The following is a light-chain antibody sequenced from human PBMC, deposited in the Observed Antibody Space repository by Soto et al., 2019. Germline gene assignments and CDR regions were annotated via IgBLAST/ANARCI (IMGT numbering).Light chain of an antibody. V-gene: IGKV1-39*01. CDR1: QSISSY. CDR2: DAS. Sequence: EIPMTQSPASLSASVGDRVTLTCRASQSISSYLTWYQQKPGQAPKLLIYDASSLPSGVPSRFSGSGSGTDFTLTISSLQPEDFAAYYCQQSYSTPSFGEGTKLEIK. CDR3: QQSYSTPS. J-gene: IGKJ2*01.